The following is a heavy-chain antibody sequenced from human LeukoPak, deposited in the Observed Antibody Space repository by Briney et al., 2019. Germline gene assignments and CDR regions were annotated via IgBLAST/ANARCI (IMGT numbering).Heavy chain of an antibody. J-gene: IGHJ6*03. Sequence: GGSLRLSCAASGFTFSSYGMHWVRQAPGKGLEWVAVIWYDGSNKYYADSVKGRFTISRDNSKNTLYLQMNSLRAKDTAVYYCARGSDSSYYYMDVWGKGTTVTVSS. CDR2: IWYDGSNK. CDR1: GFTFSSYG. CDR3: ARGSDSSYYYMDV. V-gene: IGHV3-33*01. D-gene: IGHD2-15*01.